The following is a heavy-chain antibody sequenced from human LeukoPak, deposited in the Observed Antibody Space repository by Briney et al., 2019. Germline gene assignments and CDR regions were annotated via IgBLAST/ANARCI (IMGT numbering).Heavy chain of an antibody. CDR3: ARVGGRGSYYIDY. V-gene: IGHV1-2*02. CDR2: INPNSGGT. CDR1: GYTFTGYY. J-gene: IGHJ4*02. D-gene: IGHD1-26*01. Sequence: ASVKVSCKASGYTFTGYYMHWVRQAPGQGLEWMGWINPNSGGTNYTQKFQGRVTMTRDTSISTAYMELSRLRSDDTAVYYCARVGGRGSYYIDYWGQGTLVTVSS.